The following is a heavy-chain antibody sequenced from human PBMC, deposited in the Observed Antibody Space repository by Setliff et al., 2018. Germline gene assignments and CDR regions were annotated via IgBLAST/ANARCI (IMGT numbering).Heavy chain of an antibody. CDR1: GGSISSGVYY. CDR3: GRGFSRIEGWGNWFDP. CDR2: IYHGGKT. Sequence: SLTCTVSGGSISSGVYYWGRIRQPPGKGLEWIGRIYHGGKTYYNTSLKSRVTMSIDKSKNQFSLNLRSVTAADTAVYYCGRGFSRIEGWGNWFDPWGQGILVTVSS. J-gene: IGHJ5*02. V-gene: IGHV4-39*01. D-gene: IGHD2-15*01.